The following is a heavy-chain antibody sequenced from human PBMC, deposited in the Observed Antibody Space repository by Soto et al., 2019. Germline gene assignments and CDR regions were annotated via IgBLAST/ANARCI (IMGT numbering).Heavy chain of an antibody. CDR1: GVSLSSDYW. V-gene: IGHV4-4*02. J-gene: IGHJ4*02. D-gene: IGHD1-1*01. Sequence: QVQLQESGPGLVRPSGPVSPTCAASGVSLSSDYWWRWVRQPPGQALEWIGEIDHSGSTNYTPSLKRRASMSVVPSKDLCSLTLNSVNAADTVFYYGARDQGRDPLDWGQGTVVSVS. CDR2: IDHSGST. CDR3: ARDQGRDPLD.